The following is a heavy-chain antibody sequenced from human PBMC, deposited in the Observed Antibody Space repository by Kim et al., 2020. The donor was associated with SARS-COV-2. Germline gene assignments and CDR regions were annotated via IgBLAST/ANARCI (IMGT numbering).Heavy chain of an antibody. CDR3: ASYPHYYGSGSYFY. D-gene: IGHD3-10*01. J-gene: IGHJ4*02. Sequence: SQKFQGRVTITRDTSASTAYMELSSLRSEDTAVYYCASYPHYYGSGSYFYWGQGTLVTVSS. V-gene: IGHV1-3*01.